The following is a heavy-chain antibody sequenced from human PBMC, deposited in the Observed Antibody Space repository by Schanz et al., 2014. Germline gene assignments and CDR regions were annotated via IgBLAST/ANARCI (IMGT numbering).Heavy chain of an antibody. CDR1: GFIFSSYG. CDR3: ARPRFDYGEVDY. J-gene: IGHJ4*02. V-gene: IGHV3-30*06. Sequence: QVQLVESGGGVVQPGGSLRLSCAASGFIFSSYGLHWVRQAPGKGLEWVALISNDGSIKYYADSVEGRFTISRDRFQNTLYLRMSSLRAEDTAVYYCARPRFDYGEVDYWGQGTLVTVSS. D-gene: IGHD4-17*01. CDR2: ISNDGSIK.